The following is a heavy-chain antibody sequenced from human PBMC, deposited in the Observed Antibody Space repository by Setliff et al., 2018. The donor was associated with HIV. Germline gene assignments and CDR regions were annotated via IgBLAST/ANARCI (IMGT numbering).Heavy chain of an antibody. CDR3: ARDLFNEWQGHYYYYMAV. J-gene: IGHJ6*03. D-gene: IGHD3-3*01. CDR1: GGSVSLYY. CDR2: LFTSGKT. V-gene: IGHV4-4*07. Sequence: PSETLSLTCTVSGGSVSLYYWNWMRQPVGKGLEWIGRLFTSGKTIFSPSLKSRVSMSVDTSNNAVSLKLDSVTAGDSAVYFCARDLFNEWQGHYYYYMAVWGKVPTVTVSS.